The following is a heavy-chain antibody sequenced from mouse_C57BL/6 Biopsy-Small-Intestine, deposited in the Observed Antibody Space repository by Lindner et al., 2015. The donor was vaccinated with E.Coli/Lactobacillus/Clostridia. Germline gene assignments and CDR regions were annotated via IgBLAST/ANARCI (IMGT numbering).Heavy chain of an antibody. CDR3: ARHEGLYSNLAWFAY. V-gene: IGHV1-82*01. CDR2: IYPGDGDT. D-gene: IGHD2-5*01. Sequence: VQLQESGPELVKPGASVKMSCKASGYTFTDYNMDWVKQRPGKGLEWIGRIYPGDGDTNYNGKFKGKATLTADKSSSTVYMELSRLTSEDSVVYFCARHEGLYSNLAWFAYWGQGTTLTVSS. CDR1: GYTFTDYN. J-gene: IGHJ2*01.